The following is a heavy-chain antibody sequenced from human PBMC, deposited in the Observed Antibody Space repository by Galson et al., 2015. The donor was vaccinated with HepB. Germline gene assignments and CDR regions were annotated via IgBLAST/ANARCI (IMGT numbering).Heavy chain of an antibody. D-gene: IGHD3-22*01. CDR2: ISGSGGST. Sequence: SLRLSCAASGFTFSSYAMSWVRQAPGKGLEWVSAISGSGGSTYYADSVKGRFTISRDNSKNTLYLQMNSLRAEDTAVYYCAKDPGDSSGSRYAFDIWGQGTMVTVSS. J-gene: IGHJ3*02. CDR1: GFTFSSYA. CDR3: AKDPGDSSGSRYAFDI. V-gene: IGHV3-23*01.